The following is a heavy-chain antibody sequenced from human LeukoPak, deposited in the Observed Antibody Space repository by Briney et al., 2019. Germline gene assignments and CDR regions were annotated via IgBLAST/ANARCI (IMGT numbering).Heavy chain of an antibody. CDR1: GFTFSSYS. D-gene: IGHD2-21*02. Sequence: GGSLRPSCAASGFTFSSYSMNWVRQAPGKGLEWVSSISSSSSYIYYAHSVKGRFTISRDNAKNSLYLQMNSLRAEDTAVYYCASRQPLLTRWGQGTLVTASS. CDR3: ASRQPLLTR. J-gene: IGHJ4*02. V-gene: IGHV3-21*01. CDR2: ISSSSSYI.